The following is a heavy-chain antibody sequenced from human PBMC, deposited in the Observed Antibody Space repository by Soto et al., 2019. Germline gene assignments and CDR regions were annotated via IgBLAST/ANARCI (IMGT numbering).Heavy chain of an antibody. CDR2: ISWHGGNI. D-gene: IGHD4-4*01. CDR1: GFTFENYA. Sequence: EVQLVESGGGLVQPGRSLRLSCAASGFTFENYAMHWVRQAPGKGLEWSSGISWHGGNIGYAESVRGRFTISRDIANTALYLLMNSLRPEDTGLYYCAKDKLYSNYEHYFDCWGQGTLVSVS. J-gene: IGHJ4*02. CDR3: AKDKLYSNYEHYFDC. V-gene: IGHV3-9*01.